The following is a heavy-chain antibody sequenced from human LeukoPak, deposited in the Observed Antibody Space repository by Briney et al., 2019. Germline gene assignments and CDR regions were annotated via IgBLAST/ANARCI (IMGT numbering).Heavy chain of an antibody. V-gene: IGHV1-3*01. D-gene: IGHD2-15*01. CDR3: ARSPGGSGGSCYDY. J-gene: IGHJ4*02. Sequence: GASVKVSCKASGYTFTSYAMRWVRQAPGQRLEWMGWINAGNGNTKYSQKFQGRVTITRDTSASTAYMELSSLRSEDTAVYYCARSPGGSGGSCYDYWGQGTLVTVSS. CDR2: INAGNGNT. CDR1: GYTFTSYA.